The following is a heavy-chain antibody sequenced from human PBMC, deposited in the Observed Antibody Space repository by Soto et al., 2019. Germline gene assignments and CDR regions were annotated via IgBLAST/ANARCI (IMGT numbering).Heavy chain of an antibody. V-gene: IGHV1-18*01. Sequence: QIQLVQSGTEVRKPGASAKVSCKTSGYTFTNNDVCWVRQTPGQGLEWMGWSSPYSGKTNYARKLKGRVPMTTDTPTSTVYMELTSLTSDDTAVYYCAREGLLLLPDYWGQGTLVTVSS. J-gene: IGHJ4*02. D-gene: IGHD3-22*01. CDR3: AREGLLLLPDY. CDR2: SSPYSGKT. CDR1: GYTFTNND.